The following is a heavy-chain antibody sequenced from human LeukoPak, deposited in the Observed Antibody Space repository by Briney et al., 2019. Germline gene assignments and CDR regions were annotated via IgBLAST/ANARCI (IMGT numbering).Heavy chain of an antibody. V-gene: IGHV1-46*01. CDR1: GYTFTSYY. CDR3: ARDLWFGESSYGMDV. J-gene: IGHJ6*04. D-gene: IGHD3-10*01. CDR2: INPSGGST. Sequence: GASVKVSCKASGYTFTSYYMHWVRQAPGQGLKWMGIINPSGGSTSYAQKFQGRVTMTRDTSTSTVYMELSSLRSEDTAVYYCARDLWFGESSYGMDVWGKGTAVTVSS.